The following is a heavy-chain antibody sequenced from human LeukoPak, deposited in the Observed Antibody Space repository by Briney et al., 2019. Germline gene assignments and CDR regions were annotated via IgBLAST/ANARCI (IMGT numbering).Heavy chain of an antibody. V-gene: IGHV1-2*02. CDR1: GYTFTGYY. D-gene: IGHD3-16*01. J-gene: IGHJ4*02. Sequence: SVKVSCKASGYTFTGYYMHWVRQAPGQGLGWMGWINPNSGGTNYAQKFQGRVTMTRDTSISTAYMELSRLRSDDTAVYYCARAGGRIITTTNYWGQGTLVTVSS. CDR2: INPNSGGT. CDR3: ARAGGRIITTTNY.